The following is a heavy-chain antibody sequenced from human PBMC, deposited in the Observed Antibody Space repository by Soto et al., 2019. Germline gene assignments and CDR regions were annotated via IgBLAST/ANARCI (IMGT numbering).Heavy chain of an antibody. D-gene: IGHD6-19*01. V-gene: IGHV3-9*01. Sequence: PVGSLRLSCAASGFTFDDYAMHWVRQAPGKGLEWVSGISWNSGTIGYADSVKGRLTISRDNAKNSLYLQMDSLRVEDTALYYCAKAGAVAGTSGYYYGMDVWGQGTTVTVSS. J-gene: IGHJ6*02. CDR3: AKAGAVAGTSGYYYGMDV. CDR1: GFTFDDYA. CDR2: ISWNSGTI.